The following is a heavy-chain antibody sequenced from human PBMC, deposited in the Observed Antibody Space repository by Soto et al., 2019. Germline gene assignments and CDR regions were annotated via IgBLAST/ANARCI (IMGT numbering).Heavy chain of an antibody. J-gene: IGHJ5*02. CDR3: ARVTMVRETSGQLDP. Sequence: GASVKVSCKASGYTFTSYGISWVRQAPGQGLEWMGWISAYNGNTNYAQKLQGRVTMTTDTSTSTAYMELRSLRSDDTAVYYCARVTMVRETSGQLDPWGQGTLVTGLL. CDR2: ISAYNGNT. CDR1: GYTFTSYG. V-gene: IGHV1-18*01. D-gene: IGHD3-10*01.